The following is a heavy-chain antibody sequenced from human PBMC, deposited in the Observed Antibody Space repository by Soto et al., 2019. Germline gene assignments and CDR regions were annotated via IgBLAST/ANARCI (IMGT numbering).Heavy chain of an antibody. V-gene: IGHV1-18*01. CDR1: GYTFITYG. CDR2: ISTYNGNT. Sequence: QVQLVQSGAEVKKPGASVKVSCKASGYTFITYGVSWVRQAPGQGLDWLGWISTYNGNTRYAERLQGRVTMTTNTTTSTAYMERRNLRSDDTAVYYCARGPTDYYDNSANYFLDYWGQGTLVTVSS. J-gene: IGHJ4*02. CDR3: ARGPTDYYDNSANYFLDY. D-gene: IGHD3-22*01.